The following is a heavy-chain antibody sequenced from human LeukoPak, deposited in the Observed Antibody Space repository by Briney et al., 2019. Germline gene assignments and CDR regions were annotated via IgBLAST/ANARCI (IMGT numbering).Heavy chain of an antibody. J-gene: IGHJ4*02. V-gene: IGHV4-34*01. D-gene: IGHD2-15*01. CDR2: INHSGST. CDR3: ARGGLLGVVVAATNPGIDY. CDR1: GGSFSGYY. Sequence: SETLSLTCAVYGGSFSGYYWSWIRQPPGKGLEWIGEINHSGSTNYNPSVKSRVTISVDTSKNQFSLKLSSVTAADTAVYYCARGGLLGVVVAATNPGIDYWGQGTLVTVSS.